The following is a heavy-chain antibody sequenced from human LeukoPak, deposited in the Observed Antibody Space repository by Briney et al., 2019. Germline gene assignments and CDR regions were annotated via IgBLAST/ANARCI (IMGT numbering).Heavy chain of an antibody. J-gene: IGHJ4*02. D-gene: IGHD3-10*01. V-gene: IGHV3-30-3*01. CDR2: ISYDGSKR. Sequence: PGRSLRLSCAASGFTFTSYAMHWVRQAPGKGLEWVAVISYDGSKRYYADADSVKGRFTISRDNSKNTLYLQMNSLRAEDTAVYYCARGGYCDYWGQGTLVTVSS. CDR1: GFTFTSYA. CDR3: ARGGYCDY.